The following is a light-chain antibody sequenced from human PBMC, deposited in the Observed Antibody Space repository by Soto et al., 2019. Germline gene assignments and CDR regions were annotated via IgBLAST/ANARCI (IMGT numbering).Light chain of an antibody. Sequence: QSALTQPTSVSGSPGQSITISCTGNHNDIGTYDYVSWYQQHPGRAPRLLIHGVTTRPSGISDRFSASKSGLTASLTISGLQPEDEADYYCSSFTSHRIYVFGAGIKVTVL. CDR1: HNDIGTYDY. CDR3: SSFTSHRIYV. CDR2: GVT. J-gene: IGLJ1*01. V-gene: IGLV2-14*03.